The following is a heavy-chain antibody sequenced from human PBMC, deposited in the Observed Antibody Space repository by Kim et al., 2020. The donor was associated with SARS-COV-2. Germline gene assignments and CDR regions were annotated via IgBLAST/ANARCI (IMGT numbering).Heavy chain of an antibody. Sequence: GGSLRLSCLASGFTFSSYGMSWVRQAPGKGLEWVANIKPDGSEKYYVDSLKGRFTISRDNAKNSLYLQMNSLRAEDTAIYFCAKGGGVFDYWGQGTLVTV. J-gene: IGHJ4*02. CDR3: AKGGGVFDY. CDR2: IKPDGSEK. CDR1: GFTFSSYG. V-gene: IGHV3-7*01. D-gene: IGHD3-16*01.